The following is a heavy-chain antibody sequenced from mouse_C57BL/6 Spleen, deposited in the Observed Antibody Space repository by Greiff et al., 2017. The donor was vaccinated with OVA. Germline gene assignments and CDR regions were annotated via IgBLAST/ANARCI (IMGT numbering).Heavy chain of an antibody. D-gene: IGHD1-1*01. Sequence: QVQLQQSGAELVRPGTSVKLSCKASGYTFTSYWMHWVKQRPGQGLEWIGVIDPSDSYTNYNQKFKGKATLTVDTSSSTAYMQLSSLTSEDSAVYYCARSAYGSPWYFDVWGTGTTVTVSS. CDR1: GYTFTSYW. CDR2: IDPSDSYT. CDR3: ARSAYGSPWYFDV. V-gene: IGHV1-59*01. J-gene: IGHJ1*03.